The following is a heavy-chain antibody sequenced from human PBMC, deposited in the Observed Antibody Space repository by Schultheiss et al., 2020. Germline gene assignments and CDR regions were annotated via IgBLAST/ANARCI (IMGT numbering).Heavy chain of an antibody. CDR1: GVIFNTYA. CDR3: ASGTTVTTSYYYYMDV. V-gene: IGHV3-23*01. CDR2: ISGSGGST. D-gene: IGHD4-11*01. J-gene: IGHJ6*03. Sequence: GGSLRLSCAVSGVIFNTYAMSWVRQAPGKGLEWVSAISGSGGSTYYADSVKGRFTISRDNSKNTLFLQMNSLRAEDTAVYYCASGTTVTTSYYYYMDVWGKGTTVTVSS.